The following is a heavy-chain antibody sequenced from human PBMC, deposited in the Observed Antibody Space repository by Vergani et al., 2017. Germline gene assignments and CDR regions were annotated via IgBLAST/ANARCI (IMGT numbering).Heavy chain of an antibody. V-gene: IGHV4-34*01. D-gene: IGHD6-13*01. J-gene: IGHJ6*03. CDR3: ARRPGYSSSWYHYYYYMDV. CDR1: GGSFSGYY. CDR2: INHSGST. Sequence: QVQLQQWGAGLLKPSETLSLTCAVYGGSFSGYYWSWIRQPPGKGLEWIGEINHSGSTNYNPSLKSRVTISVDTSKNQFSLKRSSVTAADTAVYYCARRPGYSSSWYHYYYYMDVWGKGTTVTVSS.